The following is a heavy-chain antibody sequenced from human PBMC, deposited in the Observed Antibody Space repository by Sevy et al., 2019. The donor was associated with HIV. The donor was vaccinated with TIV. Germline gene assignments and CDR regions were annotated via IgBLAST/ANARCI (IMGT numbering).Heavy chain of an antibody. CDR3: ARDIKRPYGDSLDY. V-gene: IGHV3-11*06. Sequence: GGSLRLSCAASGFTFSDYYMSWIRQAPGKGLEWLSYISSSSSYITYADSVKGRFTISRDNAKNSLYLQMNSLRAEDTALYYCARDIKRPYGDSLDYWGQGTLVTVSS. CDR1: GFTFSDYY. D-gene: IGHD4-17*01. J-gene: IGHJ4*02. CDR2: ISSSSSYI.